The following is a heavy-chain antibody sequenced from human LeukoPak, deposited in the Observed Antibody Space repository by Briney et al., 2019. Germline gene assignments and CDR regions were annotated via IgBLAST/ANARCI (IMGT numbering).Heavy chain of an antibody. J-gene: IGHJ5*02. CDR1: GGSISSGSYY. CDR2: IYTSGST. Sequence: SQTLCVSCAHSGGSISSGSYYWSSARQPAGKGLECIARIYTSGSTNYKPSLKSRVTISVDTSKDQFSLKLSSVTAADTAVYYCARDCVYCSSTSCYRGWFDPWGQGTLVTVSS. CDR3: ARDCVYCSSTSCYRGWFDP. V-gene: IGHV4-61*02. D-gene: IGHD2-2*01.